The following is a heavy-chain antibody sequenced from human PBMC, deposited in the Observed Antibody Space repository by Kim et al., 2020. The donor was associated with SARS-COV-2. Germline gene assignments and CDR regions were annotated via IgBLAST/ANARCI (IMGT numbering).Heavy chain of an antibody. D-gene: IGHD3-10*01. CDR3: ARDGIGGSYLNNWFDP. CDR1: GFTFSSYG. CDR2: IWYDGSNK. V-gene: IGHV3-33*01. Sequence: GGSLRLSCAASGFTFSSYGMHWVRQAPGKGLEWVAVIWYDGSNKYYADSVKGRFTISRDNSKNTLYLQMNSLRAEDTAVYYCARDGIGGSYLNNWFDPWGQGTLVTVSS. J-gene: IGHJ5*02.